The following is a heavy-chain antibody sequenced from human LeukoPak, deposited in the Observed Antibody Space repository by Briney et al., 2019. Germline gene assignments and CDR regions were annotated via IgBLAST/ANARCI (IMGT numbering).Heavy chain of an antibody. D-gene: IGHD1-26*01. J-gene: IGHJ4*02. CDR3: AKWNGGRYHFAS. V-gene: IGHV4-4*08. CDR1: GGSISDYY. Sequence: SETLSLTCSVSGGSISDYYWSWIRQPPGKGLEWIGYVYNSDYTKYNPSLKGRVSISLDTSKNQFSLQLTSVTAADTAVYYCAKWNGGRYHFASWGQGTLVTVSS. CDR2: VYNSDYT.